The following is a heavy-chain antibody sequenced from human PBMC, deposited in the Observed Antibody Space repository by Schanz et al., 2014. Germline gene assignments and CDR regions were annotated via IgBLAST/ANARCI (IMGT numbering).Heavy chain of an antibody. CDR3: ARSGSSNWYFFDY. J-gene: IGHJ4*02. V-gene: IGHV1-46*01. CDR2: INPSGGST. D-gene: IGHD6-13*01. CDR1: GYTFTDYG. Sequence: QVQLVQSGGEMKKPGASVKVSCKASGYTFTDYGLSWVRQAPGQGLEWMGMINPSGGSTTYAQKFQGRVTMTRDTSTSTVYMELSGLRSEDTAVYYCARSGSSNWYFFDYWGQGTLVTVSS.